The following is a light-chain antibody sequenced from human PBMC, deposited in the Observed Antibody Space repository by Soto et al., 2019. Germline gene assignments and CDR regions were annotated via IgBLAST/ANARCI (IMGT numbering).Light chain of an antibody. V-gene: IGLV2-14*01. CDR1: SSDVGGYNY. Sequence: QSVLTQPASASGSPGQSITISCTGTSSDVGGYNYVSWYQQHPGKGPKLMIYEVSNRPSGVSNRFSGSRSGNTASLTISGLQAEDEADYYCSSYTSINSYVFGSGTKVTVL. J-gene: IGLJ1*01. CDR2: EVS. CDR3: SSYTSINSYV.